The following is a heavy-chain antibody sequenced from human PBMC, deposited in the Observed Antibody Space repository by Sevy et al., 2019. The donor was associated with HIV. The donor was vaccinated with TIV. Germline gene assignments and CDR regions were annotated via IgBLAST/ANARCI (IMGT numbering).Heavy chain of an antibody. CDR3: ARTPEAGSSWSGFDY. D-gene: IGHD6-13*01. CDR1: GYTFTGYY. Sequence: ASVKVSCKASGYTFTGYYMHWVRQAPGQGLEWMGWINPNSGGTNYAQRFQSRVTITRDTSISTAYMELSRLRSDDTAVYYCARTPEAGSSWSGFDYWGQGTLVTVSS. CDR2: INPNSGGT. J-gene: IGHJ4*02. V-gene: IGHV1-2*02.